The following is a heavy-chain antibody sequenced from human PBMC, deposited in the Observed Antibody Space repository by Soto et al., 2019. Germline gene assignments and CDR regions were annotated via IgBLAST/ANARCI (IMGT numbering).Heavy chain of an antibody. CDR2: ISAYNGNT. J-gene: IGHJ5*02. D-gene: IGHD4-17*01. V-gene: IGHV1-18*04. Sequence: GASVKVSCKASGYTFTSYGISWVRQAPGQGLEWMGWISAYNGNTNYAQKLQGRVTMTTDTSTSTAYMELRSLRSDDTAAYYCAGNYGDYGMWWFDPWGQGTLVTVSS. CDR1: GYTFTSYG. CDR3: AGNYGDYGMWWFDP.